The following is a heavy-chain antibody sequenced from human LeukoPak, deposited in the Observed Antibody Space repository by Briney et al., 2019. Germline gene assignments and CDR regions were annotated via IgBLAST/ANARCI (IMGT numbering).Heavy chain of an antibody. CDR2: IYHSGST. D-gene: IGHD5/OR15-5a*01. CDR3: ARDPNIVSTVTLRAFDI. V-gene: IGHV4-4*02. Sequence: SETLSLTCAVSGGSITSSNWWSWVRQPPGKGLEWIGKIYHSGSTNYNPSLKSRVTISVDKSKNQFSLKLSSVTAADTAVYYCARDPNIVSTVTLRAFDIWGQGTMVSVSS. J-gene: IGHJ3*02. CDR1: GGSITSSNW.